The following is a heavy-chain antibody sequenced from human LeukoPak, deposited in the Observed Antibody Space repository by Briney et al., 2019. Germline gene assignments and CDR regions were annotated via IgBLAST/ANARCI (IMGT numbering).Heavy chain of an antibody. J-gene: IGHJ4*02. CDR1: GYTFTSCA. D-gene: IGHD3-10*01. CDR3: AKTGEYMVRGDTITFDY. CDR2: INTNTGNP. V-gene: IGHV7-4-1*02. Sequence: ASVKVSCKASGYTFTSCAMNWVRQAPGQGLEWMGWINTNTGNPTYAQGFTGRFVFSLDTSVSTAYLQISSLKAEDTAVYYCAKTGEYMVRGDTITFDYWGQGTLVTVSS.